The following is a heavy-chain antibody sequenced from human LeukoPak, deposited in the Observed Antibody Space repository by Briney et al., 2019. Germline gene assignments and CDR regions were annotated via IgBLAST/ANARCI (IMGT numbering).Heavy chain of an antibody. CDR2: IYYSGAT. CDR3: ARDSYGSGSSYNDYYYYMDV. Sequence: TWVRQSPGKGLEWIGYIYYSGATNYNPSLKSRVSISIDTSKNQFSLKLSSVTPADTAVYYCARDSYGSGSSYNDYYYYMDVWGKGTTVTIS. D-gene: IGHD3-10*01. J-gene: IGHJ6*03. V-gene: IGHV4-59*01.